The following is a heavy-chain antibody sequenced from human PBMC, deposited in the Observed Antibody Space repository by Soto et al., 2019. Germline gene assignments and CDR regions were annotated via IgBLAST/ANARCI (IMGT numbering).Heavy chain of an antibody. J-gene: IGHJ4*02. CDR3: AREKFTGLFDY. V-gene: IGHV4-34*01. CDR1: GGSFSGYS. CDR2: INHSGST. D-gene: IGHD2-8*02. Sequence: PSETLSLTCAVYGGSFSGYSWTWIRQPPGTGLEWIGEINHSGSTNYNPSLKSRVTISVDTSKNQFSLKLTSVTAADTAVYYCAREKFTGLFDYGGEGTLVTVSS.